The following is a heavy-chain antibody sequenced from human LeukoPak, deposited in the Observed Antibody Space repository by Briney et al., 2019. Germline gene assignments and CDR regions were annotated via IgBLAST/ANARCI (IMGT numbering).Heavy chain of an antibody. J-gene: IGHJ4*02. CDR2: IRYDGSSE. CDR3: ARYCSGGSCYMGLI. V-gene: IGHV3-33*01. D-gene: IGHD2-15*01. Sequence: GGSLRLSCAASGFTFSTYGTHWVRQAPGKGLEWVAVIRYDGSSEYYADSVKGRFIISRDNSKNTLYLQMNSLRAEDTAVYYCARYCSGGSCYMGLIWGQASLVTVSS. CDR1: GFTFSTYG.